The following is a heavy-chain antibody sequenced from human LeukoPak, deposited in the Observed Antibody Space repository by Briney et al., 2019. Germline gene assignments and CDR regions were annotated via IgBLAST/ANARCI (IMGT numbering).Heavy chain of an antibody. CDR2: ISAYNGNT. Sequence: ASVKVSCKASGYTFTSYGISWVRQAPGQGLEWMGWISAYNGNTNYAQKLQGRVTMTTDTSTSTAYMELSSLRSEDTAVYYCARGVNSSSWAPTGYWGQGTLVTVSS. CDR3: ARGVNSSSWAPTGY. J-gene: IGHJ4*02. D-gene: IGHD6-13*01. CDR1: GYTFTSYG. V-gene: IGHV1-18*01.